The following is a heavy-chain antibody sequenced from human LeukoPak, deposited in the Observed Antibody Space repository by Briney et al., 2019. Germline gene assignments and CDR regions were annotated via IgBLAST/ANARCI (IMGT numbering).Heavy chain of an antibody. D-gene: IGHD6-13*01. CDR3: ARGDWQQPVSFDI. V-gene: IGHV4-59*01. Sequence: SETLSLTCTVSGGSISSYYWSWIRQPPGKGLECIGYIYYSGSTNYNPSLKSRVTISVDTSKNQFSLKLSSVSAADTAVYYCARGDWQQPVSFDIWGQGTMVTVSS. CDR2: IYYSGST. CDR1: GGSISSYY. J-gene: IGHJ3*02.